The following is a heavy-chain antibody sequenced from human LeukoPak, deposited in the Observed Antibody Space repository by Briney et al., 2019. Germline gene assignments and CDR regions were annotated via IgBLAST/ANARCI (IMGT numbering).Heavy chain of an antibody. CDR3: ARSPALHPYNCNSFSFDP. Sequence: SETLSLTCTVSGGSISSYYWSWIRQPPGKGLEWIGYIYYSGSTNYNPSLKSRVTISVATSNTPSPLNLSSVTAADTAVYYCARSPALHPYNCNSFSFDPWAPGPPATVSS. CDR2: IYYSGST. J-gene: IGHJ5*02. CDR1: GGSISSYY. V-gene: IGHV4-59*08. D-gene: IGHD1-7*01.